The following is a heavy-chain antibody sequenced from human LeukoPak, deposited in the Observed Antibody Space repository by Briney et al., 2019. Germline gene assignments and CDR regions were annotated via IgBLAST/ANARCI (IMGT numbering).Heavy chain of an antibody. Sequence: SETLSLTCTVSGGSISSYYWSWIRQPPGKGLEWIGEINHSGSTNYNPSLKSRVTISVDTSKNQFSLKLSSVTAADTAVYYCARGPDYGGNYRTFDYWGQGTLVTVSS. CDR3: ARGPDYGGNYRTFDY. J-gene: IGHJ4*02. V-gene: IGHV4-34*01. CDR1: GGSISSYY. CDR2: INHSGST. D-gene: IGHD4-23*01.